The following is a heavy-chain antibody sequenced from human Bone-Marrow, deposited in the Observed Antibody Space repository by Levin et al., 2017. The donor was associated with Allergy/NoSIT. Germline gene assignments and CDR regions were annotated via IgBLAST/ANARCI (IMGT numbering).Heavy chain of an antibody. V-gene: IGHV3-48*01. CDR2: ISSSSSTI. CDR1: GFTFSSYS. Sequence: GESLKISCAASGFTFSSYSMNWVRQAPGKGLEWVSYISSSSSTIYYADSVKGRFTISRDNAKNSLYLQMNSLRAEDTAVYYCARDLWSLTFDYWGQGTLVTVSS. CDR3: ARDLWSLTFDY. D-gene: IGHD2-21*01. J-gene: IGHJ4*02.